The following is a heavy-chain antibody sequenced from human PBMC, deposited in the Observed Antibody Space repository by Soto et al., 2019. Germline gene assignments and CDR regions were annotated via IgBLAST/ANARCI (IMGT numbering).Heavy chain of an antibody. CDR2: IYPGDSDT. Sequence: HGESLKISCKGSGYSFSSYWIAWVRQMPGKGLEWMGIIYPGDSDTRYSPSFEGQVTISADKSISTAYLQWSSLKASDTAMYYCARLGSIAVTVYYFDYWGQGTLVTVSS. CDR1: GYSFSSYW. D-gene: IGHD6-19*01. V-gene: IGHV5-51*01. J-gene: IGHJ4*02. CDR3: ARLGSIAVTVYYFDY.